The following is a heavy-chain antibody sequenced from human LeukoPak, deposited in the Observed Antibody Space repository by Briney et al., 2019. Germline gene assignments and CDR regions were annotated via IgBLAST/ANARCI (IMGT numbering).Heavy chain of an antibody. CDR3: ARQTGSGLFTLP. D-gene: IGHD3/OR15-3a*01. CDR2: IYTVGST. J-gene: IGHJ4*02. Sequence: PSETLSLTCTVSGGSISSYYWSWIRQPAGKGLEWIGRIYTVGSTTTYNPSLKSRVTMSVDTSKNQISLRLTSVTATDTAMYYCARQTGSGLFTLPGGQGTLVTVSS. CDR1: GGSISSYY. V-gene: IGHV4-4*07.